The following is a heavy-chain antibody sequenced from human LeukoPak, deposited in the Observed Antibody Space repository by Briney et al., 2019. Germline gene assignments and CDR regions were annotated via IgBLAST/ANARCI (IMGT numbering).Heavy chain of an antibody. CDR3: ARPSVSGHAY. D-gene: IGHD1-26*01. CDR2: IKSDGSST. CDR1: GFTFSTYW. Sequence: GGSLRLSCAASGFTFSTYWMDWVRQGPGKGLVWVSRIKSDGSSTIYADSVKGRFTISRDNAWNTLYLQMNSLRAEDTAVYYCARPSVSGHAYWGQGTLVTVSS. J-gene: IGHJ4*02. V-gene: IGHV3-74*01.